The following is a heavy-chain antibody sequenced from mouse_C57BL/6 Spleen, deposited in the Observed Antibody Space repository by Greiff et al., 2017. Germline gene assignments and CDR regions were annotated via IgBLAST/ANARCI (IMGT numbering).Heavy chain of an antibody. CDR2: IHPNSGST. V-gene: IGHV1-64*01. CDR1: GYTFTSYW. D-gene: IGHD2-3*01. CDR3: ARDGGYPDFYAMDY. Sequence: VQLQQPGAELVKPGASVKLSCKASGYTFTSYWMHWVKQRPGQGLEWIGMIHPNSGSTNYNEKFKSKATLTVDKSSSTAYMQLSSLTSEDSAVYDCARDGGYPDFYAMDYWGQGTSVTVSS. J-gene: IGHJ4*01.